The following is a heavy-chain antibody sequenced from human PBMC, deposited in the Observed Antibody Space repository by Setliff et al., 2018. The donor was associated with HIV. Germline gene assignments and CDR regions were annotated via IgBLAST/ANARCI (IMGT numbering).Heavy chain of an antibody. J-gene: IGHJ4*02. V-gene: IGHV4-38-2*01. CDR1: GNSISADSY. CDR3: ARHRDGGTYPLDY. CDR2: IHYGGTT. Sequence: SETLSLTCAVSGNSISADSYWGWIRQPPGNRLEYIGNIHYGGTTYYNPSLKSRVTISLDTSKSQFSLKLSSVTAADTAVYYCARHRDGGTYPLDYWGQGTLVTVS. D-gene: IGHD1-26*01.